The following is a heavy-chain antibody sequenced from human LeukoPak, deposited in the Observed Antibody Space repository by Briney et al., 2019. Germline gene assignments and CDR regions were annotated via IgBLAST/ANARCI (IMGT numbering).Heavy chain of an antibody. V-gene: IGHV4-34*01. J-gene: IGHJ4*02. D-gene: IGHD2-15*01. CDR2: INRGGST. Sequence: SETLSLTCAVYGGSFSGYYWSWIRQPPGKGLEWIGEINRGGSTNYNPSLKSRVTISVDTSKNQFSLKLSSVTAADTAVYYCARDCSGGDCYEYFFDYWGQGTLVTVSS. CDR3: ARDCSGGDCYEYFFDY. CDR1: GGSFSGYY.